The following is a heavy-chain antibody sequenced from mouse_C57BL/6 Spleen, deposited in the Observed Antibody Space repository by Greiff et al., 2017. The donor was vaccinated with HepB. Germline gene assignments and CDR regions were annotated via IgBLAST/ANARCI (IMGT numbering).Heavy chain of an antibody. CDR2: INPSTGGT. J-gene: IGHJ1*03. CDR3: GYGSSYFDV. Sequence: EVQLQQSGPELVKPGASVKISCKASGYSFTGYYMNWVKQSPEKSLEWIGEINPSTGGTTYNQKFKAKATLTVDKSSSTAYMQLKSLTSEDSAVYYCGYGSSYFDVWGTGTTVTVSS. V-gene: IGHV1-42*01. D-gene: IGHD1-1*01. CDR1: GYSFTGYY.